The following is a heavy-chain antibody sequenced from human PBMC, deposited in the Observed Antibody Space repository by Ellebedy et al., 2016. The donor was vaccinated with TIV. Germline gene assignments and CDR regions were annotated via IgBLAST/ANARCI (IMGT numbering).Heavy chain of an antibody. V-gene: IGHV3-23*01. CDR1: GFAFSSYA. J-gene: IGHJ6*02. D-gene: IGHD3-22*01. CDR3: ARDGDYEDNYGMDV. CDR2: ISGSGAAT. Sequence: GGSLRLXXAASGFAFSSYAMSWVRQAPGRGLEWVSTISGSGAATYYADSVKGRFTFSRDNSKNTLYLQMNSLRAEDTAVYYCARDGDYEDNYGMDVWGQGTTVTVSS.